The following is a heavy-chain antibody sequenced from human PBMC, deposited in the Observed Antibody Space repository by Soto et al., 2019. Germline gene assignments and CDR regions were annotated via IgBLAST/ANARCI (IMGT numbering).Heavy chain of an antibody. J-gene: IGHJ4*02. CDR2: LIPLFGTT. CDR3: ARGPNWGYRFDS. CDR1: GGTFSGHA. D-gene: IGHD7-27*01. V-gene: IGHV1-69*06. Sequence: QVQLVQSGAEVKKPGSSVKVSCEASGGTFSGHAISWVRQAPGQGPEWMGGLIPLFGTTQHAQNLQDRPTVTADKSTSTAYMALSSLRFEDTAIYYCARGPNWGYRFDSWGQGTLVTVSS.